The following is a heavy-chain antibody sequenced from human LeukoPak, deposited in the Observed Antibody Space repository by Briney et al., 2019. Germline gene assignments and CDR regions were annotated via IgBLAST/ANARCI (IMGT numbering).Heavy chain of an antibody. Sequence: GGSLRLFCAASGFTFSSYAMHWVRQAPGKGLEYVSAISSNGGSTYYANSVKGRFTISRDNSKNTLYLQMGSLRAEDMAVYYCARAGVNGYDFPVDYWGQGTLVTVSS. CDR2: ISSNGGST. CDR1: GFTFSSYA. D-gene: IGHD5-12*01. CDR3: ARAGVNGYDFPVDY. J-gene: IGHJ4*02. V-gene: IGHV3-64*01.